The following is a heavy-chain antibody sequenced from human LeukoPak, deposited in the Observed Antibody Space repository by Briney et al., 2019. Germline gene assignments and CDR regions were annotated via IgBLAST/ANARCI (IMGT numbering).Heavy chain of an antibody. J-gene: IGHJ4*02. D-gene: IGHD1-1*01. CDR2: ISGSSSYI. V-gene: IGHV3-21*01. Sequence: GGSLRLSCAASGFTFSRYSMNWVRQAPGKGLEWVSSISGSSSYIYYADSMKGRFTISRDHAKNSLYLQMNSLRAGDTAVYYCARNLDVWGQGTLVTVSS. CDR3: ARNLDV. CDR1: GFTFSRYS.